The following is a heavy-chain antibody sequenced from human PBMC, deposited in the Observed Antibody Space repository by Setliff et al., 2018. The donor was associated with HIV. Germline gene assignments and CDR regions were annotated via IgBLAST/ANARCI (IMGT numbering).Heavy chain of an antibody. D-gene: IGHD4-17*01. Sequence: GGSLRLSCAASGFTFSNYEMNWVRQAPGKGLEWVSYISSSGTTIYYADSVKGRFTISRDSAKNSLYLQMNSLRAEDTAVYYCASGREQGLRHAFDIWGQGAMVTVSS. CDR2: ISSSGTTI. CDR1: GFTFSNYE. CDR3: ASGREQGLRHAFDI. J-gene: IGHJ3*02. V-gene: IGHV3-48*03.